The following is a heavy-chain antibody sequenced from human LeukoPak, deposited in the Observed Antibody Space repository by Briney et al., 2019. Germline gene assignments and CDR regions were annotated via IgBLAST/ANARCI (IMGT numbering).Heavy chain of an antibody. D-gene: IGHD3-22*01. CDR2: IGWKGDST. Sequence: GGSLRLSCIASGFTFGNYGMSWVRQAPGRGLEWVSGIGWKGDSTSYADSVKGRFTVSRENAKNSLYLQMNSLRAEDTALYYCARESWGYDSSGYYYVYGQWGQGTLVTVSS. CDR1: GFTFGNYG. V-gene: IGHV3-20*04. J-gene: IGHJ4*02. CDR3: ARESWGYDSSGYYYVYGQ.